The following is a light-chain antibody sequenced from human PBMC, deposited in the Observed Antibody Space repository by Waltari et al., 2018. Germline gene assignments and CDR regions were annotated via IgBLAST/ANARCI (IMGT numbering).Light chain of an antibody. CDR3: QQHGKWPLS. V-gene: IGKV3-11*01. Sequence: EIELTQSPATLSLSPGERATLSCRASQSVSTSLAWYQQKPGQAPKLHIHDASNRATGTPARCSGSGSGTDFTLTSGSLEPEDFAVYYCQQHGKWPLSFGGGTKVEI. CDR2: DAS. J-gene: IGKJ4*01. CDR1: QSVSTS.